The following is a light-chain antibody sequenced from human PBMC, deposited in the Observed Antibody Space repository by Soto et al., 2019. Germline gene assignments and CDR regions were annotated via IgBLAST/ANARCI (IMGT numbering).Light chain of an antibody. Sequence: DLQMTQSPSTLSASVGARVTITCRASQSISNWLAWYQQKPGKAPKLLIYKASTLESGVPSRFSGSGSGTEFTLTISSLQPDDFATYDCQEYDTYSTFGQGTKVDIK. CDR3: QEYDTYST. CDR2: KAS. J-gene: IGKJ1*01. V-gene: IGKV1-5*03. CDR1: QSISNW.